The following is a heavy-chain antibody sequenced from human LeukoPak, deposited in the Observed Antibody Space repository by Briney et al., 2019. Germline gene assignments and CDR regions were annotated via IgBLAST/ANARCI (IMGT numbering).Heavy chain of an antibody. V-gene: IGHV1-69*05. CDR3: ARLGSIYYNWFDP. CDR1: GGTFSSYA. D-gene: IGHD6-6*01. CDR2: IIPIFGTA. Sequence: RASVKVSCKASGGTFSSYAISWVRQAPGQGLEWMGGIIPIFGTANYAQKFQGRVTITTDESTSTAYMEVSSLRSEDTAVYYCARLGSIYYNWFDPWGQGTLVTVSS. J-gene: IGHJ5*02.